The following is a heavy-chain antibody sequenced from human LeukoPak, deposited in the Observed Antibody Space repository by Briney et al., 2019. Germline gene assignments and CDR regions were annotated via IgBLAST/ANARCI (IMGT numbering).Heavy chain of an antibody. CDR1: GGSFSGYY. Sequence: PSETLSLTCAVYGGSFSGYYWTWVRQPPGKGLEWIGEINHKGATNYNPSLKSRATISLDTSKNQFSLKLSSVTAADTAVYYCARGPHFYGSGSYEYSYYYYYYGMDVWGKGTAVTVSS. J-gene: IGHJ6*04. CDR2: INHKGAT. V-gene: IGHV4-34*01. CDR3: ARGPHFYGSGSYEYSYYYYYYGMDV. D-gene: IGHD3-10*01.